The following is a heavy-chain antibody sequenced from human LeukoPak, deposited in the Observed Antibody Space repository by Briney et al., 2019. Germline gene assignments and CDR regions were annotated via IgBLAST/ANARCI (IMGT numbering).Heavy chain of an antibody. D-gene: IGHD5-18*01. CDR2: TFYRSKWYN. Sequence: SQTLSLTCAISGDSVSSSSSARNWIRQSPSRGLEWLGRTFYRSKWYNEYAVSVKSRITINPDTSKNQFSLQLNSVTPEDTAVYFCARLAGGFSYGLDIWGQGTMVTVSS. CDR3: ARLAGGFSYGLDI. J-gene: IGHJ3*02. V-gene: IGHV6-1*01. CDR1: GDSVSSSSSA.